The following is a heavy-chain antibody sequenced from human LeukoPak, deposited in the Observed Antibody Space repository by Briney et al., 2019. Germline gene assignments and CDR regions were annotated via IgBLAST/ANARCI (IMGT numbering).Heavy chain of an antibody. Sequence: GGSLRLSCAASGFTVSSSYMTWVRQASGKGLEWVSVIYRGGSTYYADSVKGRFTISRDNSKNTLYLQMNSLRAEDTAVYYCARAGGWLYFDYWGQGTLVTVSS. V-gene: IGHV3-66*01. D-gene: IGHD6-19*01. CDR1: GFTVSSSY. CDR2: IYRGGST. J-gene: IGHJ4*02. CDR3: ARAGGWLYFDY.